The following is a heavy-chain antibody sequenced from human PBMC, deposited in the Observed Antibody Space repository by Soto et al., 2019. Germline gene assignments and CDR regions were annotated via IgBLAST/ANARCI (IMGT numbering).Heavy chain of an antibody. V-gene: IGHV3-48*01. CDR1: GFTFSSYS. J-gene: IGHJ4*02. D-gene: IGHD3-22*01. CDR2: ISSSSSTI. Sequence: EVQLVESGGGLVQPGGSLRLSCAASGFTFSSYSMNWVRQAPGKGLEWVSYISSSSSTIYYADSVKGRFTIPRDNAKNSLYLQMNSLRAEDTAVYYCAREAIQYYYDSSGYSQPFDYWGQGTLVTVSS. CDR3: AREAIQYYYDSSGYSQPFDY.